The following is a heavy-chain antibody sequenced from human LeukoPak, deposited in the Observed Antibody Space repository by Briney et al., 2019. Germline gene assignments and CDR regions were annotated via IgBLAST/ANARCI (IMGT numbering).Heavy chain of an antibody. D-gene: IGHD1-26*01. V-gene: IGHV1-18*01. CDR3: ARATIVGAMGGAYFDY. CDR1: GYTFTSYG. Sequence: ASVKVSCKASGYTFTSYGISWVRQAPGQGLEWMGWISAYNGNTNYAQKLQGRVTMTTDTSTSTAYMELRSMRSDDTAVYYCARATIVGAMGGAYFDYWGQGTLVTVSS. J-gene: IGHJ4*02. CDR2: ISAYNGNT.